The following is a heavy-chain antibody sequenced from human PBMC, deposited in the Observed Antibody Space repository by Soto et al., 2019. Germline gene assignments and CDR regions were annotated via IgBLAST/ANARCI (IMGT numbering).Heavy chain of an antibody. Sequence: ASVKVSCKASGYTFTGYYIHWVRQAPGQGLEWMGWINPNSGGTDSAQKFQGWVTMTSDTSISTAYMELNRLKSDDTAVYYCGRDFLGGTDLSGGMDVRGQGTTVTVSS. J-gene: IGHJ6*02. V-gene: IGHV1-2*04. D-gene: IGHD1-7*01. CDR2: INPNSGGT. CDR1: GYTFTGYY. CDR3: GRDFLGGTDLSGGMDV.